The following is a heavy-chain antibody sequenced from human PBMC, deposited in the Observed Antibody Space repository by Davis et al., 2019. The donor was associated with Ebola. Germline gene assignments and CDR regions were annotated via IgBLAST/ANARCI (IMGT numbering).Heavy chain of an antibody. CDR2: IYYSGST. D-gene: IGHD1-26*01. CDR3: ARGVVGAPWPFDY. CDR1: GGSISRYY. V-gene: IGHV4-59*01. Sequence: PSETLSLTCTVSGGSISRYYWSWIRQPPGKGLEWIGYIYYSGSTNYNPSLKSRVTISVDTSKNQFSLKLSSVTAADTAVYYCARGVVGAPWPFDYWGQGTLVTVSS. J-gene: IGHJ4*02.